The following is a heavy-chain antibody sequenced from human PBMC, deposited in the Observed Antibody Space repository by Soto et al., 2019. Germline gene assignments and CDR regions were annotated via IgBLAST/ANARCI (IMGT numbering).Heavy chain of an antibody. CDR3: AREMATTHSYYGMDV. CDR1: GFTFSSYA. CDR2: ISYDGSNK. J-gene: IGHJ6*02. Sequence: PGGSLRLSCAASGFTFSSYAMHWVRQAPGKGLEWVAVISYDGSNKYYADSVKGRFTISRDNSKNTLYLQMNSLRAEDTAVYYCAREMATTHSYYGMDVWGQGTTVTVSS. V-gene: IGHV3-30-3*01. D-gene: IGHD5-12*01.